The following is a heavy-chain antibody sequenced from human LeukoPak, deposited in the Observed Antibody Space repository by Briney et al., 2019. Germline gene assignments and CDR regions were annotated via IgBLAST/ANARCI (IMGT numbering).Heavy chain of an antibody. D-gene: IGHD1-1*01. V-gene: IGHV1-18*01. CDR1: GGTFSSYA. CDR3: ARDPAGTLDY. Sequence: ASVKVSCKASGGTFSSYAISWVRQAPGQGLEWMGWISAYNGNTNYAQKLQGRVTMTTDTSTSTAYMELRSLRSDDTAVYYCARDPAGTLDYWDQGTLVTVSS. J-gene: IGHJ4*02. CDR2: ISAYNGNT.